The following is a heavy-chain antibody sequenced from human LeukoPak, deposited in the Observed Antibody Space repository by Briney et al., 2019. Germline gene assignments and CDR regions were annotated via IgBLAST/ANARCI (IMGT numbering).Heavy chain of an antibody. CDR2: IIPIFGAA. CDR3: ARVSDYGDYVFDY. V-gene: IGHV1-69*13. CDR1: GGTFSSYA. Sequence: SVKVSCKASGGTFSSYAISWVRRAPGQGLEWMGGIIPIFGAANYAQKFQGRVTITADESTSTAYMELSSLRSEDTAVYYCARVSDYGDYVFDYWGQGTLVTVSS. D-gene: IGHD4-17*01. J-gene: IGHJ4*02.